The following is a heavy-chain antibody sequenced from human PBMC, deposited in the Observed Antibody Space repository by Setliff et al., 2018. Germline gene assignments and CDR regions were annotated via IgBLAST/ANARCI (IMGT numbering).Heavy chain of an antibody. D-gene: IGHD3-10*01. J-gene: IGHJ4*02. CDR3: AASRAYTGAVEEWFLPKTFDF. V-gene: IGHV4-4*07. Sequence: LSLTCTVSGDSISNYYWNWIRQPAGRGLEWIGRIYVTEGTKYNPSLKSRVTLSIDTSKNQFSLKPSSVTAADAALYYCAASRAYTGAVEEWFLPKTFDFWGQGSPVTVSS. CDR1: GDSISNYY. CDR2: IYVTEGT.